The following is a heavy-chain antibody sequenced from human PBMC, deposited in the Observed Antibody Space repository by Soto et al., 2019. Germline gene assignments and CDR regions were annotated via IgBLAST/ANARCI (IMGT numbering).Heavy chain of an antibody. D-gene: IGHD3-3*01. CDR3: ARGPSYDFWSGYYTEYYYYYGMDV. J-gene: IGHJ6*02. V-gene: IGHV4-34*01. CDR1: GGSFSGYY. CDR2: INHSGST. Sequence: PSETLSLTCAVYGGSFSGYYWSWIRQPPGKGLEWIGEINHSGSTNYDPSLKSRVTISVDTSKNQFSLKLSSVTAADTAVYYCARGPSYDFWSGYYTEYYYYYGMDVWGQGTTVTVS.